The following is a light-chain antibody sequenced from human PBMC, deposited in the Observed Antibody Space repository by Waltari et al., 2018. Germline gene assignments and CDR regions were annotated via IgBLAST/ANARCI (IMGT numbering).Light chain of an antibody. Sequence: QPHSVSESPGKTVTISCTRSSGSIASNYVQWYQQRPGSAPTTVIYENNQRPSGVSDRFSGSIDSSSNSAPLTISGLKAEDEADYYCQSYYGTDWVFGGGTKLTVL. V-gene: IGLV6-57*04. CDR1: SGSIASNY. CDR2: ENN. CDR3: QSYYGTDWV. J-gene: IGLJ3*02.